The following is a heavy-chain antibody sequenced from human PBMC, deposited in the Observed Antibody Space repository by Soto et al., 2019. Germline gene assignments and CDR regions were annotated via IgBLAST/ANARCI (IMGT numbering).Heavy chain of an antibody. CDR3: ATENYCGGDCYSEKEGAFDI. V-gene: IGHV1-69*13. CDR2: IIPIFGTA. CDR1: GGTFSSYA. D-gene: IGHD2-21*02. Sequence: GASVKVSCKASGGTFSSYAISWVRQAPGQGLEWMGGIIPIFGTANYAQKFQGRVTITADESTSTAYMELSSLRSEDTAVYYCATENYCGGDCYSEKEGAFDIWGQGTMVTVSS. J-gene: IGHJ3*02.